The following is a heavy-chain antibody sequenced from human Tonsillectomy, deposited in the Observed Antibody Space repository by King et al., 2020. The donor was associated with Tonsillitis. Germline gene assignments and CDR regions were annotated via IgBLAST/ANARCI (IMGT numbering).Heavy chain of an antibody. V-gene: IGHV5-51*01. CDR2: MYPGDSNT. CDR1: GYSFTSYW. Sequence: VQLVESGAEVKKPGESLKISCKGSGYSFTSYWIGWVRQMPGKGLEWMGIMYPGDSNTRYSPSFQGQVTISADKSISTAYLQWSSLKASDTAMYYCARNSLSEQWLVRIAFDIWGQGTMVTVSS. J-gene: IGHJ3*02. D-gene: IGHD6-19*01. CDR3: ARNSLSEQWLVRIAFDI.